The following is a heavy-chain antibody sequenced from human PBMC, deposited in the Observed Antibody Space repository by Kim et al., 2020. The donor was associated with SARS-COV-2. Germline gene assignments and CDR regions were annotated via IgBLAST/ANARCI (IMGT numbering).Heavy chain of an antibody. J-gene: IGHJ5*02. CDR2: ISAYNGNT. Sequence: ASVKVSCKASGYTFTSYGISWVRQAPGQGLEWMGWISAYNGNTNYAQKLQGRVTMTTDTSTSTAYMELRSLRSDDTAVYYCVSTQSAHYDYVWGSYRYAWLDPWGPGTPVT. D-gene: IGHD3-16*02. V-gene: IGHV1-18*01. CDR1: GYTFTSYG. CDR3: VSTQSAHYDYVWGSYRYAWLDP.